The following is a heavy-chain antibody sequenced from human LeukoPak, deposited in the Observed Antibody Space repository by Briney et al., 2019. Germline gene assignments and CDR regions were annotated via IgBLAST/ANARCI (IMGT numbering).Heavy chain of an antibody. V-gene: IGHV3-33*01. D-gene: IGHD1-26*01. CDR1: GFTFSSYG. CDR3: ARSSGSYQLDY. CDR2: IWYDGSNK. J-gene: IGHJ4*02. Sequence: PGGSLRLSCAASGFTFSSYGMHWVRQAPGKGLEWVAVIWYDGSNKYYADSVKGRFTISRDNSKNTLYLQMNSLRAEDTAVYYCARSSGSYQLDYWGQGTLVTVSS.